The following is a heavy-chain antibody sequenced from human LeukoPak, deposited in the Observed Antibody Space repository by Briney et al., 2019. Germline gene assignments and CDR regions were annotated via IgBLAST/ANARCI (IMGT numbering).Heavy chain of an antibody. CDR2: IWYDGSNK. V-gene: IGHV3-33*08. J-gene: IGHJ3*02. CDR1: GFAFSRYS. D-gene: IGHD3-3*01. CDR3: ARDFLDAFDI. Sequence: GGSLRLSCAASGFAFSRYSMNWVRQAPGKGLEWVAVIWYDGSNKYYADSVKGRFTISRDNSKNTLYLQMNSLRAEDTAVYYCARDFLDAFDIWGQGTMVTVSS.